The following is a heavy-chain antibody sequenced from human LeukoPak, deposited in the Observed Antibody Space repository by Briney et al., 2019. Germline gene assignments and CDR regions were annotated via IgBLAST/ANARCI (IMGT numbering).Heavy chain of an antibody. CDR1: GFTFSSYE. CDR3: ARTVGATSGYYYMDV. D-gene: IGHD1-26*01. J-gene: IGHJ6*03. Sequence: GGSLRLSCAASGFTFSSYEMNWVRQAPGKGLEWVSYISSSGSTIYYADSVKGRFTISRDNAKNSLYLQMNSLRAEDTAVYYCARTVGATSGYYYMDVWGKGTTVTVSS. V-gene: IGHV3-48*03. CDR2: ISSSGSTI.